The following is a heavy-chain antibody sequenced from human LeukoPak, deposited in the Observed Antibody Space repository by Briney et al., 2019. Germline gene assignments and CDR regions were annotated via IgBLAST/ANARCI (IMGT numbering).Heavy chain of an antibody. CDR1: GFTFDDYG. CDR3: AKSFGYSRSWFDN. CDR2: ISGNGGGT. V-gene: IGHV3-23*01. D-gene: IGHD6-13*01. Sequence: GGSLRLSCATSGFTFDDYGMAWVRQVPGKGLEWVSGISGNGGGTYYADSVKGRFTISRDNSKNTLYLQMNSLRVGDTAVYYCAKSFGYSRSWFDNWGQGTLVTVSS. J-gene: IGHJ4*02.